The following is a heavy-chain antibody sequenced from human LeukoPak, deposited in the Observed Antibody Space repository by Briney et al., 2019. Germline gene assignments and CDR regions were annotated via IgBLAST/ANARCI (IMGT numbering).Heavy chain of an antibody. CDR3: AGLNYGSGQR. V-gene: IGHV4-39*01. CDR2: IYYSGST. D-gene: IGHD3-10*01. CDR1: GGSISSSPYY. Sequence: SETLSLTCTVSGGSISSSPYYWGWIRQPPGKGLEWIGSIYYSGSTYYNPSLKSRVTISVDTSKNQFSLKLSSVTAADTAVYYCAGLNYGSGQRWGQGTLVTVSS. J-gene: IGHJ4*02.